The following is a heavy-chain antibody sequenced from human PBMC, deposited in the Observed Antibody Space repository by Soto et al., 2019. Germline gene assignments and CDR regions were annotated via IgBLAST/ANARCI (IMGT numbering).Heavy chain of an antibody. CDR1: GFTFDDYA. CDR2: ISWNSGSI. CDR3: AKGNSGPYANSRADAFDI. Sequence: GGSLRLSCAASGFTFDDYAMHWVRQAPGKGLEWVSGISWNSGSIGYADSVKGRFTISRDNAKNSLYLQMNSLRAEDTALYYCAKGNSGPYANSRADAFDIWGQGTMVTVSS. V-gene: IGHV3-9*01. J-gene: IGHJ3*02. D-gene: IGHD2-8*01.